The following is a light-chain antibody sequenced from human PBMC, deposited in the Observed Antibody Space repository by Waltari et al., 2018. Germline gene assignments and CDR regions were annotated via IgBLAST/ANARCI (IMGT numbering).Light chain of an antibody. J-gene: IGKJ5*01. CDR1: QSVLSSSNNKNY. CDR2: WAS. Sequence: DIVMTQSPDSLAVSLGERATINCKSSQSVLSSSNNKNYLTWYQQKPGQPPNLLIYWASIRESGVPYRFSGSGSGTDFTLTSSSLQAEDVAVYYCQQYYSTPPITFGQGTRLEIK. V-gene: IGKV4-1*01. CDR3: QQYYSTPPIT.